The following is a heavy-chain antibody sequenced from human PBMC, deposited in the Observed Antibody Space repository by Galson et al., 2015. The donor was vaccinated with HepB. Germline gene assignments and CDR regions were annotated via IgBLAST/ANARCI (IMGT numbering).Heavy chain of an antibody. CDR3: ARGRDDAFDI. Sequence: SLRLSCAASRGFTFSSYNMNWVRQAPGKGLEWVFYITGVTSMVYYADSVKGRFTISRDNVKRSVYLQMNSLRDGDTAVYYCARGRDDAFDIWGQGTKVIVSS. CDR2: ITGVTSMV. V-gene: IGHV3-48*02. CDR1: RGFTFSSYN. J-gene: IGHJ3*02.